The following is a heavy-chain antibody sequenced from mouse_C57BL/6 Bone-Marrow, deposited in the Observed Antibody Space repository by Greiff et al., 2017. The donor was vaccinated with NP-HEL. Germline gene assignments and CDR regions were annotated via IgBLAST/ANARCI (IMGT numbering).Heavy chain of an antibody. Sequence: EVKLVESGGGLVKPGGSLKLSCAASGFTFSSYAMSWVRQTPEKRLEWVATISDGGSYTYYPDNVKGRFTISRDNAKNNLYLQMSHLKSEDTAMYYCAREGGYVDYWGQGTTLTVSS. CDR3: AREGGYVDY. V-gene: IGHV5-4*01. J-gene: IGHJ2*01. CDR2: ISDGGSYT. CDR1: GFTFSSYA.